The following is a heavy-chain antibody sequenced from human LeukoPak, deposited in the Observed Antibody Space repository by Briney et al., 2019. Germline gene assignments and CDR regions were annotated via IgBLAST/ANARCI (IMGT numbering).Heavy chain of an antibody. V-gene: IGHV4-59*11. CDR2: IYYSGST. Sequence: SETLSLTCTVSGGSISSHYWSWIRQPPGKGLEWIGYIYYSGSTIYNPSLKSRVTISVDTSKNQFSLKLSSVTAADTAVYYCARDRGYSGYDPEGFDYWGQGTLVTISS. CDR1: GGSISSHY. D-gene: IGHD5-12*01. CDR3: ARDRGYSGYDPEGFDY. J-gene: IGHJ4*02.